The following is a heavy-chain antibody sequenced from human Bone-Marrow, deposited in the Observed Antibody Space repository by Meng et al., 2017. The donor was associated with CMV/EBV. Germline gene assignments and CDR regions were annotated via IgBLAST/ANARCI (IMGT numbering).Heavy chain of an antibody. V-gene: IGHV5-51*01. J-gene: IGHJ4*02. D-gene: IGHD6-13*01. Sequence: SGYSFARYWIGWVRQMPGKGLEWMGIIYPRDSGTIYSPSIQGQVTISADKSISTAYLQWSSLKASDTAIYYCARRWYGSSWYSFDYWGQGTLVTVSS. CDR1: GYSFARYW. CDR2: IYPRDSGT. CDR3: ARRWYGSSWYSFDY.